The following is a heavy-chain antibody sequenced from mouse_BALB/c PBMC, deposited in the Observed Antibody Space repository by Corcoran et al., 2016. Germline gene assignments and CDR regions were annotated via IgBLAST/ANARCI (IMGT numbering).Heavy chain of an antibody. D-gene: IGHD3-3*01. V-gene: IGHV1S136*01. CDR2: INPYNDGT. CDR3: AKGRGSDY. Sequence: EVQLKKAGPELVKTGASEKMSCKAAGYTISRYVKHWMKQKPGQGLEWIGYINPYNDGTKYNETFKGKATLTSDKSSSTAYMELSSLTSEDSAVYYCAKGRGSDYWGQGTTLTVSS. J-gene: IGHJ2*01. CDR1: GYTISRYV.